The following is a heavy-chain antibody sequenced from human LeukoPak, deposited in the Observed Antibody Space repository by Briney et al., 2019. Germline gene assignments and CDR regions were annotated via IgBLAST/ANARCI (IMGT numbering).Heavy chain of an antibody. CDR1: GFTFSSYA. CDR3: ARGPPGRPWAFDY. CDR2: INHSGST. D-gene: IGHD1-26*01. V-gene: IGHV4-34*01. J-gene: IGHJ4*02. Sequence: GSLRLSCAASGFTFSSYAMSWIRQPPGKGLEWIGEINHSGSTNYNPSLKSRVTISVDTSKNQFSLKLSSVTAADTAVYYCARGPPGRPWAFDYWGQGTLVTVSS.